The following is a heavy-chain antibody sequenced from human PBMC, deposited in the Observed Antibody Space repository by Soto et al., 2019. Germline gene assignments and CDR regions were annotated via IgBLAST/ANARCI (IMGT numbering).Heavy chain of an antibody. CDR3: ASRHGYGDSWGFEY. J-gene: IGHJ4*02. CDR2: ISAYNGNT. Sequence: ASVKVSCKASGYTFTSYGISWGRQAPGQGLEWMGWISAYNGNTNYAQKLQGRVTMTTDTSTSTAYMELRSLRSDDTAVYYCASRHGYGDSWGFEYWGPGTRVTVSS. D-gene: IGHD4-17*01. CDR1: GYTFTSYG. V-gene: IGHV1-18*01.